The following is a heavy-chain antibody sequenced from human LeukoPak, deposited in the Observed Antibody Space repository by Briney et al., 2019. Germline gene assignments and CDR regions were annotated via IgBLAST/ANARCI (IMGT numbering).Heavy chain of an antibody. V-gene: IGHV3-43*01. CDR1: GCXFNDDT. D-gene: IGHD3-3*01. CDR3: ASEVGYRSLGY. CDR2: MTWKTHRT. J-gene: IGHJ4*02. Sequence: GGSLRLSCAASGCXFNDDTMHWVRQTPGRGVEWVSLMTWKTHRTNYADSVKGRFTVSRDNRKDSLYLEMNSLSTEDTGLYHCASEVGYRSLGYLGQGTLVTVSS.